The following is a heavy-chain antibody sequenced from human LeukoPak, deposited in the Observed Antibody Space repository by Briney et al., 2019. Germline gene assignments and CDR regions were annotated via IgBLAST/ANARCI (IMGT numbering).Heavy chain of an antibody. V-gene: IGHV3-53*01. CDR1: GFTVSSNY. D-gene: IGHD1-26*01. CDR3: ARGRYRRSLYFDY. Sequence: AGGSLRLSCAASGFTVSSNYMSWVRQAPGKGLEWVSVIYSGGSTYYADSVKGRFTISRDNSKNTLYLQMNSLRAEDTAVYYCARGRYRRSLYFDYWGQGTLVTVSS. J-gene: IGHJ4*02. CDR2: IYSGGST.